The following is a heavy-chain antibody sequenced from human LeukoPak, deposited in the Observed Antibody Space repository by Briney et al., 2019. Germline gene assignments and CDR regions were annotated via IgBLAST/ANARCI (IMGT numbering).Heavy chain of an antibody. J-gene: IGHJ4*02. CDR3: ARHRELGV. V-gene: IGHV3-66*04. D-gene: IGHD3-16*01. CDR2: IHIGGDT. Sequence: GVSLRLSCAASGFTVNNENINWVRQAPGKGLEWVSIIHIGGDTNYADSVRGRFTISRDNSKNTVYLQMNNVRAEDTAVYYCARHRELGVWGQGTLVTVSS. CDR1: GFTVNNEN.